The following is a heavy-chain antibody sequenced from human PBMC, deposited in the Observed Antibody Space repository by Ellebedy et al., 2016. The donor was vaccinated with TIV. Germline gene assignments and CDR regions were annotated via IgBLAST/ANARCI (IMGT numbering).Heavy chain of an antibody. CDR2: LYYTGTT. V-gene: IGHV4-39*01. D-gene: IGHD5-18*01. CDR3: ARHSTRRQPCLEPFDY. J-gene: IGHJ4*02. CDR1: GGSVSRSSNY. Sequence: MPSETLSLTCTVSGGSVSRSSNYWACIRQPPGQGLEWIGSLYYTGTTYYHPSLKSRVTISVDTSKNQFSLKLSPVTAADTAVYYCARHSTRRQPCLEPFDYWGQGTLVTVSS.